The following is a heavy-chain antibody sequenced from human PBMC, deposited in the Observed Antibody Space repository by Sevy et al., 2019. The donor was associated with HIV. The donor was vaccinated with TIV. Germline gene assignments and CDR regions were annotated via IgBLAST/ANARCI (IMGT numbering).Heavy chain of an antibody. CDR2: ISGSGGST. V-gene: IGHV3-23*01. CDR3: AKESYYGSGYFDY. Sequence: GGSLRLSCAASGFTFSSYAMSWVRQAPGKGLEWVSAISGSGGSTDYAYSVKGRFTISRDNSKNTLYLQMNSLRAEDTAVYYCAKESYYGSGYFDYWGQGTLVTVSS. D-gene: IGHD3-10*01. J-gene: IGHJ4*02. CDR1: GFTFSSYA.